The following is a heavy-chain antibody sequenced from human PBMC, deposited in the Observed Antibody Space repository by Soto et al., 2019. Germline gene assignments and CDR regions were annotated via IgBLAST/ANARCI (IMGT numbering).Heavy chain of an antibody. CDR3: ARDYDILTNVPLY. J-gene: IGHJ4*02. Sequence: SVKVSCKASGGTFSSYAISWVRQAPGQGLEWMGGIIPIFGTANYAQKFQGRVTITADESTSTAYMELSSLRSEDTAVYYCARDYDILTNVPLYWGQGTLVTVSS. D-gene: IGHD3-9*01. CDR1: GGTFSSYA. CDR2: IIPIFGTA. V-gene: IGHV1-69*13.